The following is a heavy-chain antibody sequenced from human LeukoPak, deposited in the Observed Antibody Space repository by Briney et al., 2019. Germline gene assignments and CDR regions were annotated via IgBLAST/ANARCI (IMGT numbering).Heavy chain of an antibody. Sequence: PSETLSLTCAVYGGPFSAYYWSWIRQPPEEGLEWIGEVIQSGSTNYNPSLESRVTISVDTSKNQFSLKLSSVTAADTAVYYCARGRGPNLDYWGQGTLVTVSS. J-gene: IGHJ4*02. CDR1: GGPFSAYY. CDR3: ARGRGPNLDY. CDR2: VIQSGST. V-gene: IGHV4-34*01. D-gene: IGHD4/OR15-4a*01.